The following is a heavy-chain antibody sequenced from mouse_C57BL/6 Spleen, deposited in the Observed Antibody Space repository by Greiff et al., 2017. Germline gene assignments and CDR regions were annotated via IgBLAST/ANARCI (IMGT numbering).Heavy chain of an antibody. J-gene: IGHJ4*01. CDR3: GRGGLRRGTGYYYAMDY. Sequence: QVQLQQSGAELVKPGASVKISCKASGYAFSSYWMNWVKQRPGKGLEWIGQIYPGDGDTNYNGKFKGKATLTADKSSSTAYMQLSSLTSEDSAVYFCGRGGLRRGTGYYYAMDYWGQGTSVTVSS. V-gene: IGHV1-80*01. D-gene: IGHD2-2*01. CDR1: GYAFSSYW. CDR2: IYPGDGDT.